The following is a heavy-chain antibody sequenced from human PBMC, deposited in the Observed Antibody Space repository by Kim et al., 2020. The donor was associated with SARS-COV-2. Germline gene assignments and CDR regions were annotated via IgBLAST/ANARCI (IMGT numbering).Heavy chain of an antibody. CDR3: ARDMRYYGSGSLPYYFDY. Sequence: SRVTISVDRSKNQFSLKLSSVTAADTAVYYCARDMRYYGSGSLPYYFDYWGQGTLVTVSS. V-gene: IGHV4-30-2*01. J-gene: IGHJ4*02. D-gene: IGHD3-10*01.